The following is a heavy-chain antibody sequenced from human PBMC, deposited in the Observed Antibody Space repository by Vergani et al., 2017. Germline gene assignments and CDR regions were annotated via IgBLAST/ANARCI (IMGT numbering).Heavy chain of an antibody. CDR1: GGSISSYY. CDR3: ARGGIQLWHPDY. CDR2: IYYSGST. D-gene: IGHD5-18*01. V-gene: IGHV4-59*01. J-gene: IGHJ4*02. Sequence: QVQLQESGPGLVKPSETLSLTCTVSGGSISSYYWSWIRQPPGKGLEWIVYIYYSGSTNYNPSLKSQVTISVDTSKNQFSLKLSAVTAADTAVYYWARGGIQLWHPDYWGQGTLVTVSS.